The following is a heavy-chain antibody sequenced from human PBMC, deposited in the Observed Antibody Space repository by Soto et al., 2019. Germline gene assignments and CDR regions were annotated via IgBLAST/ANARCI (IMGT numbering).Heavy chain of an antibody. Sequence: SETLSLTCAVSSGSISSSNWWSWVRQPPGKGLEWIGEIYHSGSTNYNPSLKSRVTISVDKSKNQFSLKLSSVTAADTAVYYCARSGPKQQLVLGAFDIWGQGTMVTVSS. J-gene: IGHJ3*02. CDR2: IYHSGST. D-gene: IGHD6-13*01. V-gene: IGHV4-4*02. CDR1: SGSISSSNW. CDR3: ARSGPKQQLVLGAFDI.